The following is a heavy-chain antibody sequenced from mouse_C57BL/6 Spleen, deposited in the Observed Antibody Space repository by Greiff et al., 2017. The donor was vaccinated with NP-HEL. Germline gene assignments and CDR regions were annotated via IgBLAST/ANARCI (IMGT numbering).Heavy chain of an antibody. Sequence: EVQLVESGGGLVKPGGSLKLSCAASGFTFSSYAMSWVRQTPEKRLEWVATISDGGSYTYYPDNVKGRFTISRDNAKNNLYLQMSHLKSEDTAMYYCARVGREYYFDYWGQGTTLTVSS. CDR3: ARVGREYYFDY. CDR2: ISDGGSYT. V-gene: IGHV5-4*01. CDR1: GFTFSSYA. J-gene: IGHJ2*01. D-gene: IGHD2-14*01.